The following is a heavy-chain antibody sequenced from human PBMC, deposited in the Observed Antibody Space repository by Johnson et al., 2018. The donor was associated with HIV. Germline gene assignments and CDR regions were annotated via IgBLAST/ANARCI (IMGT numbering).Heavy chain of an antibody. D-gene: IGHD1-1*01. Sequence: QVQLVESGGGVVQPGGSLRLSCAASGFTFSSYGMHWVRQAPGKGLEWVALIRYDGSNKYYADSVKGRFTIYRDNFKNTLYLQMNGLRPEDPAVYYCAKEDPWRRAFDIWGQGTLVTVSS. V-gene: IGHV3-30*02. CDR2: IRYDGSNK. CDR3: AKEDPWRRAFDI. J-gene: IGHJ3*02. CDR1: GFTFSSYG.